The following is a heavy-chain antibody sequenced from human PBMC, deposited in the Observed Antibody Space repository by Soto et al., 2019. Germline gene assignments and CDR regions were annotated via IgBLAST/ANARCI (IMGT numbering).Heavy chain of an antibody. V-gene: IGHV1-18*01. J-gene: IGHJ5*02. Sequence: ASVKVSCKTSGYSFTNYGVSWVRQAPGQGLEWMGWISPHNGNTNDAQRLQGRVTMTTDTSTSTAYMELRSPTSDDTAIYYCARDVWCVGTACYSYEPVGNWFDPWGQGTPVTVSS. D-gene: IGHD2-15*01. CDR3: ARDVWCVGTACYSYEPVGNWFDP. CDR2: ISPHNGNT. CDR1: GYSFTNYG.